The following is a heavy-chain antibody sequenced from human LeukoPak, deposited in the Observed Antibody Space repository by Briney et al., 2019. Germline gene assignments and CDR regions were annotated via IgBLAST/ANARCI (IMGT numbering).Heavy chain of an antibody. J-gene: IGHJ5*02. V-gene: IGHV3-33*01. Sequence: PGGSLRLSCAASGFTFSSYGMHWVRQAPGKGPEWVAVIWYDGSNKYYADSEKGRFTISRDNSKNTLYLQMNSLRAEDTAVYYCARDSIAVAGANWFDPWGQGTLVTVSS. CDR1: GFTFSSYG. CDR2: IWYDGSNK. CDR3: ARDSIAVAGANWFDP. D-gene: IGHD6-19*01.